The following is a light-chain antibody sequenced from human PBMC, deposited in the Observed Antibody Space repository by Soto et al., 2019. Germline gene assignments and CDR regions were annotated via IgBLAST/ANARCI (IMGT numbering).Light chain of an antibody. Sequence: DIVMTQSPDSLAVSLGERATINCKSSQNVLYSSNNKNYLALYPQKPGQPPKLLIYWASTRESGVPDRFSGSGSGTDFTLTISSLQAEDVALYYCQQYYTTPVTFGPGTKVDIK. V-gene: IGKV4-1*01. CDR1: QNVLYSSNNKNY. CDR3: QQYYTTPVT. J-gene: IGKJ3*01. CDR2: WAS.